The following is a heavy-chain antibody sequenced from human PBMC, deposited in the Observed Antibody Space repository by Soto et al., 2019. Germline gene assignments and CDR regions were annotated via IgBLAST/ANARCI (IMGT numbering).Heavy chain of an antibody. CDR3: ARAVGDPLYYLDY. V-gene: IGHV4-59*08. D-gene: IGHD6-19*01. CDR1: SDSISSYY. Sequence: QVQLQESGPGLVRPSETLSLTCTVSSDSISSYYWIWLRQSPGKGLECLVHTDYSGNTNYNPSLKSRVTISGDTSKNQFSLRLSSVTAADTAVYYCARAVGDPLYYLDYWGQGTLVTVSS. CDR2: TDYSGNT. J-gene: IGHJ4*02.